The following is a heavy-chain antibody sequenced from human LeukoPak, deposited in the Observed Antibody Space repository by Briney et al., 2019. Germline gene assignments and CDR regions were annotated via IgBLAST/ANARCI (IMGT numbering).Heavy chain of an antibody. CDR1: GGSITNYY. J-gene: IGHJ4*02. Sequence: SETLSLTCTASGGSITNYYWSWIRQPPGKGLEWIGCVSSSGSTNYTPSLKSRVTISVNASKNQLSLRLNSVTAADTAVYYCAGGEGGSSLDYWGEGTGVTVPS. CDR3: AGGEGGSSLDY. CDR2: VSSSGST. D-gene: IGHD6-13*01. V-gene: IGHV4-4*08.